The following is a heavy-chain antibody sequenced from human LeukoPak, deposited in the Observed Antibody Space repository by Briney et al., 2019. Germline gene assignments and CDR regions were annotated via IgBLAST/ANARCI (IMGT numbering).Heavy chain of an antibody. CDR2: ISYDGSNE. V-gene: IGHV3-30*04. J-gene: IGHJ4*02. Sequence: GRSLRLSCAASGFTFSSYVMHWVRQAPGKGLKRVAIISYDGSNEYYADSVKGRFTISRDNSKNTLYLQMNSLRVEDTAVYYCVRDYLWGNYRSFDFWGQGTLVTVSS. D-gene: IGHD3-16*02. CDR1: GFTFSSYV. CDR3: VRDYLWGNYRSFDF.